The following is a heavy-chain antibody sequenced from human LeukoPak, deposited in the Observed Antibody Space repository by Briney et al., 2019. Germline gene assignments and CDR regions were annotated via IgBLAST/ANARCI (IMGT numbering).Heavy chain of an antibody. V-gene: IGHV4-34*01. CDR3: ARVPTVTSVFYYYYYYMDV. CDR1: GGSFSGYY. CDR2: INHSGST. J-gene: IGHJ6*03. D-gene: IGHD4-11*01. Sequence: PSETLSLTCAVYGGSFSGYYWSWIRQPPGEGLEWIGEINHSGSTNYNPSLKSRVTISVDTSKNQFSLKLSSVTAADTAVYYCARVPTVTSVFYYYYYYMDVWGKGTTVTVSS.